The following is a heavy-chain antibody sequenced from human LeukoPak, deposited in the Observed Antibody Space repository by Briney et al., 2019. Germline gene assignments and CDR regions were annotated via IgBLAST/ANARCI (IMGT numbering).Heavy chain of an antibody. Sequence: ASVKVSCKASGYTFTGYHMHWVQQAPGQGLEWMGWINSNTGGTNYAQEFQGRVTMTRDTSISTAYMDLSSLRSDDTAVYYCARDDSSSSANAFDIWGQGTMVSVSS. V-gene: IGHV1-2*02. CDR1: GYTFTGYH. J-gene: IGHJ3*02. CDR3: ARDDSSSSANAFDI. D-gene: IGHD6-6*01. CDR2: INSNTGGT.